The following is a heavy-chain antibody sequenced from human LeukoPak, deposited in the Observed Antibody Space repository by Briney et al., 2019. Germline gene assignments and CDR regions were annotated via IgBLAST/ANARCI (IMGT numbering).Heavy chain of an antibody. J-gene: IGHJ4*02. V-gene: IGHV4-59*12. Sequence: PSETLSLTCSVSGGSLSSYYWIWTRQPPGKGLEYIGYIFYSGQTNYNPSLKSRVTISVDTSKNQFSLKLSSVTAADTAVYYCARYCGGDCYDRFQYYFDYWGQGTLVTVSS. CDR2: IFYSGQT. CDR1: GGSLSSYY. D-gene: IGHD2-21*02. CDR3: ARYCGGDCYDRFQYYFDY.